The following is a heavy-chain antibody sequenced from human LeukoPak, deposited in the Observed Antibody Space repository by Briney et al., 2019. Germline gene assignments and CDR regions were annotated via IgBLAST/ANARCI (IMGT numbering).Heavy chain of an antibody. CDR2: IYYSGTT. CDR3: ARVYGSGSYYNGYYYYYMDV. V-gene: IGHV4-59*08. Sequence: KPSETLSLTCTVSGAPFSSYYWNLIRQPPGKGLEWIGYIYYSGTTNYNPSLKSRVTISVDTSKNQFSLKLSSVTAADTAVYYCARVYGSGSYYNGYYYYYMDVWGKGTTVTISS. CDR1: GAPFSSYY. D-gene: IGHD3-10*01. J-gene: IGHJ6*03.